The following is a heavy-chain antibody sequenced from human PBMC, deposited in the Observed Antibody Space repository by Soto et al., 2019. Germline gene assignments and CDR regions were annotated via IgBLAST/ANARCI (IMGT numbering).Heavy chain of an antibody. CDR1: GYTFTSCY. CDR2: INPTDGSA. CDR3: ARAGNAYYHYSMDV. Sequence: QVQLVQSGAEVKKPGASVKVSCKASGYTFTSCYMHWVRQAPGQGLEWVGIINPTDGSATYAQRFRGRVTMTRDTSTSTVYVELSSLRSDDTAVYFCARAGNAYYHYSMDVWGKGTTVTVSS. J-gene: IGHJ6*03. D-gene: IGHD1-1*01. V-gene: IGHV1-46*03.